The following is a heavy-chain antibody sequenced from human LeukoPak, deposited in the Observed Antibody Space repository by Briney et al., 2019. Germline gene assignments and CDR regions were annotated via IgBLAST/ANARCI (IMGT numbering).Heavy chain of an antibody. V-gene: IGHV3-15*01. CDR1: GFTFSNAW. Sequence: PGGSLRLSCAAPGFTFSNAWMSWVRQAPGKGLEWVGRIKSKTDGGTTDYAAPVKGRFTISRDDSKNTLYLQMNSLKTEDTAVYYCTTRITMVRGALDPWGQGTLVTVSS. CDR3: TTRITMVRGALDP. D-gene: IGHD3-10*01. CDR2: IKSKTDGGTT. J-gene: IGHJ5*02.